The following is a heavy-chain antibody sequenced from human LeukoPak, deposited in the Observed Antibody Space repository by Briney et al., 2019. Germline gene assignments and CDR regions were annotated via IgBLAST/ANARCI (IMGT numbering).Heavy chain of an antibody. Sequence: SETLSLTCAVYVGSFSGYYWSWIRQPPGKGLEWIGEINHSGSTNYNSSLKSRVTISVDTSKNQFSLKLTSVTAADTAVYYCARGYYGSGSHCCHMDVWGKGTTITVS. J-gene: IGHJ6*03. CDR3: ARGYYGSGSHCCHMDV. CDR1: VGSFSGYY. V-gene: IGHV4-34*01. D-gene: IGHD3-10*01. CDR2: INHSGST.